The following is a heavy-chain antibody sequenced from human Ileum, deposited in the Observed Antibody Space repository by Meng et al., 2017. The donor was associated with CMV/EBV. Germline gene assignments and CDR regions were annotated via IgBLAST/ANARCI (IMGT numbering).Heavy chain of an antibody. V-gene: IGHV7-4-1*02. Sequence: SCKASGYTFSSHAMNWVRQAPGEGLEWLGWINTSTGDPYYVQGFTGRFVFSLDTSVNTAFLQISGLTAEDTAMYYCVRDLRDGSLDYWGQGTLVTVSS. CDR1: GYTFSSHA. CDR3: VRDLRDGSLDY. D-gene: IGHD6-25*01. CDR2: INTSTGDP. J-gene: IGHJ4*02.